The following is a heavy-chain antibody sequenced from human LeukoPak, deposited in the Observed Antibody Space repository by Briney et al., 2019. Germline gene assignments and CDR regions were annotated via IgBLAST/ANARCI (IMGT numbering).Heavy chain of an antibody. J-gene: IGHJ6*03. CDR2: INTNTGNP. V-gene: IGHV7-4-1*02. Sequence: ASVKVSCKASGYTFTSYAMNWVRQAPGQGLEWMGWINTNTGNPTYAQGFTGRFVFSLDTSVSTAYLQISSLKAEDTAVYYCARDGGYCSGGSCYPVNYYYYYMDVWGKGTTVTVSS. CDR1: GYTFTSYA. CDR3: ARDGGYCSGGSCYPVNYYYYYMDV. D-gene: IGHD2-15*01.